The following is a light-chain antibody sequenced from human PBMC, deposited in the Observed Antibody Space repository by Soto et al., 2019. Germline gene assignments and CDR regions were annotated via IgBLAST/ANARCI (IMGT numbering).Light chain of an antibody. CDR2: GAS. Sequence: EIVLTQSPGTLSLSPGESATLSCRASQSVSSTYVAWYQQKSGKAPRLLIYGASSRATGIPDRLSGSGSGTDFTLTIRRLEPEDFAVYYCHQYVSSWTFGQGTKVDIK. J-gene: IGKJ1*01. CDR1: QSVSSTY. CDR3: HQYVSSWT. V-gene: IGKV3-20*01.